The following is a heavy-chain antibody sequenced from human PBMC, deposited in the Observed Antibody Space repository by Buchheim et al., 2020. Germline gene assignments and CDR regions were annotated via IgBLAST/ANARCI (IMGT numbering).Heavy chain of an antibody. CDR1: GFTFSSYT. Sequence: EVQLLESGGGLVQPGGSLRVSCAGSGFTFSSYTMTWVRQAPGKGLEWVSGITGSGSGTTYADSVKGRFTISRDNSKNTVYLQINSPRAEDTAVYYCAKACTNCFGGFGLDVWGQGTT. J-gene: IGHJ6*02. D-gene: IGHD2-2*01. CDR2: ITGSGSGT. CDR3: AKACTNCFGGFGLDV. V-gene: IGHV3-23*01.